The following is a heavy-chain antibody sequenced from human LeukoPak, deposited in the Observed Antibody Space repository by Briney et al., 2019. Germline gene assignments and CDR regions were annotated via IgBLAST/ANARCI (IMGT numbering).Heavy chain of an antibody. CDR1: GFTFSSYS. CDR3: ARDKLGAVDY. Sequence: GGSLRLSCAASGFTFSSYSMNWVRQAPGKGLEWVSAISSSSSYIYYADSVKGRFTISRDNAKNSLYLQMNSLRAEDTAVYYCARDKLGAVDYWGQGTLVTVSS. D-gene: IGHD1-26*01. V-gene: IGHV3-21*01. CDR2: ISSSSSYI. J-gene: IGHJ4*02.